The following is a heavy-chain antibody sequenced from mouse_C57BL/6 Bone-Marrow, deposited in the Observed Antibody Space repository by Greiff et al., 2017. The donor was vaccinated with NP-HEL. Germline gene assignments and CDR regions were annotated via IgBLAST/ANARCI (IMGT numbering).Heavy chain of an antibody. CDR2: INPYNGGT. V-gene: IGHV1-19*01. CDR3: ARGYYGSLDY. D-gene: IGHD1-1*01. J-gene: IGHJ2*01. Sequence: EVMLVESGPVLVKPGASVKMSCKASGYTFTDYYMNWVKQSHGKSLEWIGVINPYNGGTSYNQKFKGKATLTVDKSSSTAYMELNSLTSEDSAVYYCARGYYGSLDYWGQGTTLTVSS. CDR1: GYTFTDYY.